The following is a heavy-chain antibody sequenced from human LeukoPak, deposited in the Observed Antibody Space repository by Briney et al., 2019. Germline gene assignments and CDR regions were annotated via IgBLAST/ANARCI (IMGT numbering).Heavy chain of an antibody. CDR1: GGSISSGSYY. V-gene: IGHV4-61*02. J-gene: IGHJ5*02. CDR2: IYSRGST. Sequence: SETLSLTCTVSGGSISSGSYYWSWIRQPAGQGLEWIGRIYSRGSTNFNPSLESRVTISADTSKNQFSLNLTSVTAADTAVYYCARGDYSNYGWFDPWGQGTLVTVSS. D-gene: IGHD4-11*01. CDR3: ARGDYSNYGWFDP.